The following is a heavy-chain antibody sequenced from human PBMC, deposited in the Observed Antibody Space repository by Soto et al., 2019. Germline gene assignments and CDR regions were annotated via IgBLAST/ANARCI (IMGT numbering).Heavy chain of an antibody. CDR3: ARDANPPYYYGSGSFYGMDV. Sequence: EVQLVESGGGLVQPGGSLRLSCAVSGFTFSSYWMSWVRQAPGKGREWLANIKQDGSEKYYVDPVKGRFTTCRDKAENALSVQMNSRRAEDTAVYYCARDANPPYYYGSGSFYGMDVWGQGTTVSVSS. CDR2: IKQDGSEK. CDR1: GFTFSSYW. V-gene: IGHV3-7*01. J-gene: IGHJ6*02. D-gene: IGHD3-10*01.